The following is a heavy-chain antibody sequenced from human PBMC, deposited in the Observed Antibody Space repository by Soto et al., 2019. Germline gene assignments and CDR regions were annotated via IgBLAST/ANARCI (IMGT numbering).Heavy chain of an antibody. CDR3: ARWVNWFDP. V-gene: IGHV1-46*01. CDR2: INPSGGST. Sequence: ASVKVSCKASGGTFSSYTISWVRQAPGQGLEWMGIINPSGGSTSYAQKFQGRVTMTRDTSTSTVYMELSSLRSEDTAVYYCARWVNWFDPWGQGTLVTVSS. CDR1: GGTFSSYT. J-gene: IGHJ5*02.